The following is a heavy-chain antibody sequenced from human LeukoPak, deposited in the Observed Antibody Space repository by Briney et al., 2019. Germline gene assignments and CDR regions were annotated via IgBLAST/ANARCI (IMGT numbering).Heavy chain of an antibody. CDR1: GFTFDDYA. J-gene: IGHJ6*02. CDR3: AKEIVVAPYYGMDV. V-gene: IGHV3-9*01. Sequence: GGSLRLSCAASGFTFDDYAMHWVRQAPGKGLEWVSGISWNSGSIGYADSVEGRFTISRDNAKNSLYLQMNSLRAEDTALYYCAKEIVVAPYYGMDVWGQGTTVTVSS. CDR2: ISWNSGSI. D-gene: IGHD2-15*01.